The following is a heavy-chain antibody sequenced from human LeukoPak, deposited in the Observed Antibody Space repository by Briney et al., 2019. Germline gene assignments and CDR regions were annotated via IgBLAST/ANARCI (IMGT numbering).Heavy chain of an antibody. V-gene: IGHV1-8*03. J-gene: IGHJ5*02. CDR2: MNPNSGNT. Sequence: ASVKVSCKASGYTFTSYDINWVRQATGQGLEWMGWMNPNSGNTGYAQKFQGRVTITRNTSISTAYMELSSLRSEDTAVYYCARGLRYQLLSGKRRYNWFDPWGQGPLVTVSS. D-gene: IGHD2-2*01. CDR3: ARGLRYQLLSGKRRYNWFDP. CDR1: GYTFTSYD.